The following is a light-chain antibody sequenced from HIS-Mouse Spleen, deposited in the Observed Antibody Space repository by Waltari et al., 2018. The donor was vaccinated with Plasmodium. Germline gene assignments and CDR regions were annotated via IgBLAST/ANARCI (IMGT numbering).Light chain of an antibody. J-gene: IGLJ2*01. V-gene: IGLV1-44*01. CDR2: SNK. CDR1: SSNIGSNT. Sequence: QSVLTQPPSASGTPGQRVTISCSGSSSNIGSNTVNWYQQLPGTAPKLLIYSNKQGRSGFPGRFSGSKSGTSASLAISGLQSEDEADYYCAAWDDSLNGVVFGGGTKLTVL. CDR3: AAWDDSLNGVV.